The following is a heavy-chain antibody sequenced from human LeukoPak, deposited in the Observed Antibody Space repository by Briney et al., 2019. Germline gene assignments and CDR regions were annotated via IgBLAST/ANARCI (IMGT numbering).Heavy chain of an antibody. CDR2: IYYSGST. CDR3: ARRRAVAGNGSY. J-gene: IGHJ4*02. Sequence: SETLSLTCTVSGGSISSSSYYWGWIRQPPGKGLEWIGSIYYSGSTYYNPSLKSRVTISVDTSKNQFSLKLSSVTAADTAVYYCARRRAVAGNGSYWGQGTLVTVSS. CDR1: GGSISSSSYY. D-gene: IGHD6-19*01. V-gene: IGHV4-39*01.